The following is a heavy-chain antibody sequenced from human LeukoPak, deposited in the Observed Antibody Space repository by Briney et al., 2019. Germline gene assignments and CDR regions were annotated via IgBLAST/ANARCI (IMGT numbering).Heavy chain of an antibody. CDR2: INPNSGGT. Sequence: GASVKVSCKASGYTFTSYDINWVRQATGQGLEWMGWINPNSGGTNYAQKFQGRVTMTRDTSISTAYMELSRLRSDDTAVYYCAREACSGTSCLDYWGQGTLVTVSS. J-gene: IGHJ4*02. CDR3: AREACSGTSCLDY. D-gene: IGHD2-2*01. V-gene: IGHV1-2*02. CDR1: GYTFTSYD.